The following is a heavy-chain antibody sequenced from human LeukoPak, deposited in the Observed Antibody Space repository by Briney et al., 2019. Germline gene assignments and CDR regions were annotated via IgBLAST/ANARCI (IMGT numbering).Heavy chain of an antibody. CDR2: INAGNGNT. V-gene: IGHV1-3*01. D-gene: IGHD1-26*01. CDR3: ARDVGSYQNDY. J-gene: IGHJ4*02. Sequence: ASVKVSCTASGYTFTTYAMHWVRQAPGQRLEWMGWINAGNGNTKYSQKFQGRVTITRDTSASTAYMELSSLRSEDTAVYYCARDVGSYQNDYWGQGTLVTVSS. CDR1: GYTFTTYA.